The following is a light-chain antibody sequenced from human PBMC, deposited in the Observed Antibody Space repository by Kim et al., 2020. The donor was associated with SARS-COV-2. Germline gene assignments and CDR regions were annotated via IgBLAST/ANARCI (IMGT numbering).Light chain of an antibody. CDR2: AAS. J-gene: IGKJ5*01. CDR3: QQSYSTPCT. V-gene: IGKV1-39*01. CDR1: QSVSKY. Sequence: ASVGDRVTITCRSSQSVSKYLNWYQQKPGKVPKSLIYAASSLQTVVPSRFSGSGSGTNFTLTINSLQPEDFATYFCQQSYSTPCTFGQGTRLEIK.